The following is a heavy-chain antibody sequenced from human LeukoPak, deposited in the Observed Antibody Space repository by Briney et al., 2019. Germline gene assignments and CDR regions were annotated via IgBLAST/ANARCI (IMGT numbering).Heavy chain of an antibody. CDR3: ARDTLNGPFVISLDY. Sequence: SGGSLRLSCAASGFTFSTHEMNWVRQAPGKGLEWVSHISSGGNVEYYLDSVRGRFTMSRDNARSLLFLQMNSLRAEDTGVYYCARDTLNGPFVISLDYWGQGALVTVSS. CDR1: GFTFSTHE. CDR2: ISSGGNVE. D-gene: IGHD3-9*01. J-gene: IGHJ4*02. V-gene: IGHV3-48*03.